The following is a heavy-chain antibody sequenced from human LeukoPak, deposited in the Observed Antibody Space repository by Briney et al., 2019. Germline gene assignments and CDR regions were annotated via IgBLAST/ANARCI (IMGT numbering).Heavy chain of an antibody. D-gene: IGHD2-15*01. CDR3: AKDRALGWFTHNDAFDI. CDR2: ISWNSGSI. J-gene: IGHJ3*02. Sequence: GRSLRLSCAASGFTFDDYAMHWVRQAPGKGLEWVSGISWNSGSIGYADSVKGRFTISRDNAKSSLYLQMNSLRAEDTALYYCAKDRALGWFTHNDAFDIWGQGTMVTVSS. CDR1: GFTFDDYA. V-gene: IGHV3-9*01.